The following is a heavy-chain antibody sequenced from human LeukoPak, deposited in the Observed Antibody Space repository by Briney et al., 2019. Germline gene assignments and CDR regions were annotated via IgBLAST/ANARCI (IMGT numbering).Heavy chain of an antibody. CDR1: GVTFSSSW. V-gene: IGHV3-7*03. J-gene: IGHJ5*02. CDR2: IKQDGSER. CDR3: AGAMMGT. D-gene: IGHD3-22*01. Sequence: GGSLRLSCAASGVTFSSSWMHWVCQAPGKGLEWVANIKQDGSERYYVDSVKGRFTISRNNGKNSLYLQMNNLRAEDTAVYYCAGAMMGTWGQGTLVTVSS.